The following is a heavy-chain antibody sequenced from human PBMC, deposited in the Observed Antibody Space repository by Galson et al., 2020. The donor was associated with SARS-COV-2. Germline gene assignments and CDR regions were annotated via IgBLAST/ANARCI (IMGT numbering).Heavy chain of an antibody. CDR1: GFTFRNYW. V-gene: IGHV3-74*01. CDR3: ARGRIPAAGSADY. CDR2: VNSDESLP. D-gene: IGHD6-13*01. Sequence: GESLKISCAASGFTFRNYWMHWVRQAPGKGLVWVSRVNSDESLPSYADSVKGRFTISRDNAKNTLYLQMNSLRAEDTAIYYCARGRIPAAGSADYWGQGTLVTVSS. J-gene: IGHJ4*02.